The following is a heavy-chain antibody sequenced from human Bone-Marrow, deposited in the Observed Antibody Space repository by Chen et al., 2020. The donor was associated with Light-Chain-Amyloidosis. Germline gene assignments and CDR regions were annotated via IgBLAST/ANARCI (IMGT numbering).Heavy chain of an antibody. CDR1: GGSFSGYY. CDR2: INHSGST. Sequence: QVQLQQWGAGLLKPSETLSLTCAVYGGSFSGYYWSWIRQPPGKGLEWIGEINHSGSTNYNPSLKSRVTISVDTSNNHFSLTLSSVTAADTAVYYCARGPRYYDISPDAFDIWGQGTMVTVSS. D-gene: IGHD3-9*01. J-gene: IGHJ3*02. V-gene: IGHV4-34*01. CDR3: ARGPRYYDISPDAFDI.